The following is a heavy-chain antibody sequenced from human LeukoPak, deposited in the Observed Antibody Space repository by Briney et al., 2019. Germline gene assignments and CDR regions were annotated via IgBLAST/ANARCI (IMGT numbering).Heavy chain of an antibody. Sequence: SETLSLTCTVSGGSISSGSYYWSWIRQPAGKGVEWIGRISTSGRTNYNPSRKSRGTISVDTSKNQFSLKLSSVTAADTAVYYCARQVSEGATTFDYWGQGTLVTVSS. V-gene: IGHV4-61*02. D-gene: IGHD1-26*01. J-gene: IGHJ4*02. CDR2: ISTSGRT. CDR1: GGSISSGSYY. CDR3: ARQVSEGATTFDY.